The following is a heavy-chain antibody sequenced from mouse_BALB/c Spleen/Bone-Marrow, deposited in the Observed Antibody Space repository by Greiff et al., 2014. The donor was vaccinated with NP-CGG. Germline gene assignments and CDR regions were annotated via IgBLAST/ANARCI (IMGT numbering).Heavy chain of an antibody. J-gene: IGHJ2*01. Sequence: VQLQQSGAELVKPGASVKXSCKASGYTFTSYWMHWVKQRPGQGLEWIGEINPSNXXXXXXXXXXXXXXLTVDKSSSTAYMQLSSLTSEDSAVYYXAXPXXXWGXGTTLTVSS. CDR3: AXPXXX. CDR2: INPSNXXX. V-gene: IGHV1S81*02. CDR1: GYTFTSYW.